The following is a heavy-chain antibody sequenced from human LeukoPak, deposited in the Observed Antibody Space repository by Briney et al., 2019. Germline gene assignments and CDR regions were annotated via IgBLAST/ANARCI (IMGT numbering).Heavy chain of an antibody. Sequence: GASVKVSCKASGYIFTTFSIHWVRQAPGQRLEWMGWINAGNGNTKYSQKFQDRVTITRDTSASTAYMEVSSLRSEDMAVYYCARGGYDFWGGSPHDYWGQGTRVTVSS. CDR2: INAGNGNT. V-gene: IGHV1-3*01. CDR3: ARGGYDFWGGSPHDY. D-gene: IGHD3-3*01. CDR1: GYIFTTFS. J-gene: IGHJ4*02.